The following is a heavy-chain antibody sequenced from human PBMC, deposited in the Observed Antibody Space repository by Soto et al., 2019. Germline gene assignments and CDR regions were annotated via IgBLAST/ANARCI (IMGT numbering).Heavy chain of an antibody. CDR1: GASISTNNW. J-gene: IGHJ4*02. CDR2: VYHSGST. Sequence: QVRLQESGPGLVEPSGTLSLTCAVSGASISTNNWWSWVRQPPGKGLEGIGEVYHSGSTNRNPSLQGPVTISIAKSKNQFNLRLTSMTAADTAVYYCAVPGPGDFDYWSQGTLVTVSS. CDR3: AVPGPGDFDY. V-gene: IGHV4-4*02.